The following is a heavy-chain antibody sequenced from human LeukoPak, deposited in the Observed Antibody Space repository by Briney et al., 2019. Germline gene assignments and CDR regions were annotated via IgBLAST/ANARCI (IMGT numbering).Heavy chain of an antibody. CDR2: IRSKAYGGTT. Sequence: PGGSLRLSCAASGFTFSSYAMSWVRQAPGKGLEWVGFIRSKAYGGTTEYAASVKGRFTISRDDSKSIAYLQMNSLKTEDTAVYYCTRCIAVAGTEGGYWGQGTLVTVSS. D-gene: IGHD6-19*01. V-gene: IGHV3-49*04. CDR1: GFTFSSYA. CDR3: TRCIAVAGTEGGY. J-gene: IGHJ4*02.